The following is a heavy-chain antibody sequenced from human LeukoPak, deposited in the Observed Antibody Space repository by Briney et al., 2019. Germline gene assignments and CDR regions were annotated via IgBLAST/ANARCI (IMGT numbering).Heavy chain of an antibody. Sequence: GGSLRLSCAVSGFTFSSDWMRWVRQAPGKGLVWVSRINRDGRSTTYADSVKGRFTISRDNAKNTLYLQMNSLRAEDTAVYYCARHPYDILTGPSFDYWGQGTLVTVSS. V-gene: IGHV3-74*01. CDR1: GFTFSSDW. D-gene: IGHD3-9*01. J-gene: IGHJ4*02. CDR2: INRDGRST. CDR3: ARHPYDILTGPSFDY.